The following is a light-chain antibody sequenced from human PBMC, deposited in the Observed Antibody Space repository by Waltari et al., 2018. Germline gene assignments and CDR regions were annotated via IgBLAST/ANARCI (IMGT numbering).Light chain of an antibody. CDR3: QAWDSGSVI. J-gene: IGLJ2*01. CDR2: QNE. Sequence: SYDLTQSPSVSVSPGQTASITCSGDKLGDKDASWYQQKPGPSPILVIYQNEQRPPGIPERFSGCSSGNIATLTISGTQAMDEAGYYCQAWDSGSVIFGGGTKLTVL. CDR1: KLGDKD. V-gene: IGLV3-1*01.